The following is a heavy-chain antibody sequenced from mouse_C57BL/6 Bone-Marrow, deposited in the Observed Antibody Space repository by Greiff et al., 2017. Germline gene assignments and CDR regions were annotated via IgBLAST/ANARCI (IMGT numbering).Heavy chain of an antibody. V-gene: IGHV14-3*01. CDR3: ARKALYGSSPYWYFDV. CDR2: IDPANGNT. J-gene: IGHJ1*03. CDR1: GFNIKNTY. Sequence: VQLQQSVAELVRPGASVKLSCTASGFNIKNTYMHWVKQRPEQGLEWIGRIDPANGNTKYAPKFPGKATITADTSSNTAYLQLSSLTSEDTAIYYCARKALYGSSPYWYFDVWGTGTTVTVSS. D-gene: IGHD1-1*01.